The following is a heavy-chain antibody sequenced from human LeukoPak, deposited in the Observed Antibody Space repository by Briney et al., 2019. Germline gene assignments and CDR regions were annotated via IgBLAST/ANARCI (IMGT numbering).Heavy chain of an antibody. Sequence: ASVKVSCKASGYTFTNNYLHWVRQAPGQGLEWMGMIYPRDGSTSYAQNFQGRVTVTRDTSTTTVHMELSGPRSEDTAVYYCARERYNYGLWEGMDVWGQGTTVTVS. CDR3: ARERYNYGLWEGMDV. V-gene: IGHV1-46*01. D-gene: IGHD5-18*01. CDR1: GYTFTNNY. J-gene: IGHJ6*02. CDR2: IYPRDGST.